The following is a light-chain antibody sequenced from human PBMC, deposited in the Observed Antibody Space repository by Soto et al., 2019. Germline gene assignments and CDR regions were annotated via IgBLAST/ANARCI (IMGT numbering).Light chain of an antibody. CDR3: QERSGWPLT. CDR1: HNVNTY. V-gene: IGKV3-11*01. J-gene: IGKJ4*01. Sequence: EIVLTQSPATLSLSPGDRATLACRASHNVNTYLAWYQQRPGQAPRLLIYDASNRATGIPARFSGSGSGTDFTLTISSLEPDDFAAYYCQERSGWPLTFGGGTKVEIK. CDR2: DAS.